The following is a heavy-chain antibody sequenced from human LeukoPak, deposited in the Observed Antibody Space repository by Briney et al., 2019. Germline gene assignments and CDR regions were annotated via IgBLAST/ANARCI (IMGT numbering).Heavy chain of an antibody. V-gene: IGHV1-69*13. CDR2: IIPIFGTP. D-gene: IGHD4-11*01. Sequence: ASVKVSCKASGGSFSSYAFSWLRQAPGQGLEWMGGIIPIFGTPNYAQKFKGRVTITADESTSTAYMELSSLRSEDTAVYYCARGGLYSAKQRFDYWGQGTLVTVSS. CDR3: ARGGLYSAKQRFDY. CDR1: GGSFSSYA. J-gene: IGHJ4*02.